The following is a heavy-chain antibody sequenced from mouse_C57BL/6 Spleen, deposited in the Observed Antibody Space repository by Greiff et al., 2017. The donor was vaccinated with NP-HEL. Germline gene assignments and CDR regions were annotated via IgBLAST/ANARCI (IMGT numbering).Heavy chain of an antibody. CDR3: VRRGVSGAMDY. J-gene: IGHJ4*01. CDR1: GFSFNTYA. D-gene: IGHD3-1*01. V-gene: IGHV10-1*01. CDR2: IRSKSNNYAT. Sequence: EVQGVESGGGLVQPKGSLKLSCAASGFSFNTYAMNWVRQAPGKGLEWVARIRSKSNNYATYYADSVKDRFTISRDDSESMLYLQMNNLKTEDTAMYYCVRRGVSGAMDYWGQGTSVTVSS.